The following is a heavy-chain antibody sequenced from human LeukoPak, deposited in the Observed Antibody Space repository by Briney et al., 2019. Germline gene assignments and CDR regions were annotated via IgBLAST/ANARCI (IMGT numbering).Heavy chain of an antibody. CDR1: GFIFRVYY. CDR2: IIPVGSTI. D-gene: IGHD1-26*01. V-gene: IGHV3-11*04. Sequence: GGSLRLSCTTSGFIFRVYYMIWIPHAPGRRLECLSYIIPVGSTIYYLDSVKGRFIISRDNATNSLYPQMYSLRAQGTAVYYCAGDWHGTIVGAYGLRDYWGQGTLVTVSS. CDR3: AGDWHGTIVGAYGLRDY. J-gene: IGHJ4*02.